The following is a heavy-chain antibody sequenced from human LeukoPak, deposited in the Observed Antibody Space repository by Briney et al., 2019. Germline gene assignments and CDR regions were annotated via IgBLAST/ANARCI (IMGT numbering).Heavy chain of an antibody. CDR2: IYYSGST. J-gene: IGHJ6*03. CDR3: ARRKSYYYYYMDV. Sequence: SETLSLTCTVSGGSISSSSYYWGWTRQPPGKGLEWIGSIYYSGSTYYNPSLKSRVTISADTSKNQFSLKLSSVTAADTAVYYCARRKSYYYYYMDVWGKGTTVTVSS. CDR1: GGSISSSSYY. V-gene: IGHV4-39*01.